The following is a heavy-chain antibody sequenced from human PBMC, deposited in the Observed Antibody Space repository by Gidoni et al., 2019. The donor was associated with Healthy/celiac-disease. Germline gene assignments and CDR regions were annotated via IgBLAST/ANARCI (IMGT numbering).Heavy chain of an antibody. J-gene: IGHJ3*02. V-gene: IGHV4-59*01. Sequence: QVQLQESGPGLVKPSETLSLTCTVSGGSISSYYWSWIRQPPGKGLEWIGYIYYSGSTNYNPSLKSRVTISVDTSKNQFSLKLSSVTAADTAVYYCARGLIDPRAGIAAAHDAFDIWGQGTMVTVSS. D-gene: IGHD6-13*01. CDR1: GGSISSYY. CDR3: ARGLIDPRAGIAAAHDAFDI. CDR2: IYYSGST.